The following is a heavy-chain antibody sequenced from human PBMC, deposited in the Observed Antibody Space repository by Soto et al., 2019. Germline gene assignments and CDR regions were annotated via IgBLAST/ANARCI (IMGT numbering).Heavy chain of an antibody. Sequence: GSLRLSCAASGFTFSDAWINWVRQAPGKGLEWVGRIKSKTDGGTTDYAAPVKGRFTISRDDSKNTLYLQMNSLKTEDTAVYYCTTGMGYNHGFDYWGQGTLVTVSS. CDR3: TTGMGYNHGFDY. CDR1: GFTFSDAW. J-gene: IGHJ4*02. D-gene: IGHD1-1*01. CDR2: IKSKTDGGTT. V-gene: IGHV3-15*07.